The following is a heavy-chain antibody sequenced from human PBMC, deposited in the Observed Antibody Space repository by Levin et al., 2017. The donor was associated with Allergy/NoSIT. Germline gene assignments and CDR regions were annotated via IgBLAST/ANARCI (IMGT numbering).Heavy chain of an antibody. Sequence: GESLKISCAASGFTFSGSSMHWVRQASGKGLEWVGRIRSKADSYATAYGESVKGRLTITRGESKDTAYLQMNSLRAEDTAVYYCTRHTGVSGRLDPWGQGTLVTVSS. V-gene: IGHV3-73*01. D-gene: IGHD3-10*01. J-gene: IGHJ5*02. CDR1: GFTFSGSS. CDR2: IRSKADSYAT. CDR3: TRHTGVSGRLDP.